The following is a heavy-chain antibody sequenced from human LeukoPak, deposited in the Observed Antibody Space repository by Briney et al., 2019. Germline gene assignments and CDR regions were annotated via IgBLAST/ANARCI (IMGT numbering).Heavy chain of an antibody. CDR3: ATVKVLVGTNHDAFDI. J-gene: IGHJ3*02. Sequence: ASVKVSCKVSGYTLTELSMHWVRQAPGKGLEWMGGFDPEDGETIYAQKFQGRVTMTEDTSTDIAYMELSSLRSEDTAVYYCATVKVLVGTNHDAFDIWGQGTMVTVSS. CDR2: FDPEDGET. CDR1: GYTLTELS. D-gene: IGHD1-26*01. V-gene: IGHV1-24*01.